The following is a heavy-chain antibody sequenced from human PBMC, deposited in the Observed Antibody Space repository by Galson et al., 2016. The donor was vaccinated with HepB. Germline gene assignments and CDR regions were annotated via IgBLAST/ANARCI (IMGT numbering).Heavy chain of an antibody. D-gene: IGHD2-2*01. CDR2: ISASGGNT. CDR3: AKGEGHCSSTSCTGFYDC. J-gene: IGHJ4*02. CDR1: GLSFSNDA. Sequence: SLRLSCAASGLSFSNDAMSWVRQAPGKGLEWVSGISASGGNTYYAASVKGRFSISRDNSKNTMYLQMNSLRAEDTAIYYCAKGEGHCSSTSCTGFYDCWGQGALVTVSS. V-gene: IGHV3-23*01.